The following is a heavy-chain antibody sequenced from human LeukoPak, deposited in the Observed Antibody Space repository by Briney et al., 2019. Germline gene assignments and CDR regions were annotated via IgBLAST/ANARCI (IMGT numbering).Heavy chain of an antibody. D-gene: IGHD2-8*02. CDR2: MKSNRDGGTT. J-gene: IGHJ4*02. Sequence: PGGSLRLSCAVSGYTFINAYMNWVRQAPGKGLEWVGRMKSNRDGGTTDYAAPVKGRFTISRDDSKNTVYLQMNDLKTEDTAVYCTTDRKWCTYNWGQGTLVTVSS. CDR3: TTDRKWCTYN. CDR1: GYTFINAY. V-gene: IGHV3-15*01.